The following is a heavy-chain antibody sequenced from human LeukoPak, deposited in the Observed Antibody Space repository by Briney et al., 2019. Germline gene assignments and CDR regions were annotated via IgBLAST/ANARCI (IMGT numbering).Heavy chain of an antibody. Sequence: PGGSLRLSCAASGFIFTNAWMSWVRQAPGKGLEWVGRIKSKTDGGTTDYAAPVKGRFTISRDDSKKTLYLQMNSLKNEDTAVYYCTTDWALSLSMIAVVINGEGYWGQGTQVTVSS. D-gene: IGHD3-22*01. V-gene: IGHV3-15*01. CDR2: IKSKTDGGTT. CDR1: GFIFTNAW. CDR3: TTDWALSLSMIAVVINGEGY. J-gene: IGHJ4*02.